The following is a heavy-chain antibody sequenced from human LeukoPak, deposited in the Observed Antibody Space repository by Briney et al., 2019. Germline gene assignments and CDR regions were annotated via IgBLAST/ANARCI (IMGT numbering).Heavy chain of an antibody. J-gene: IGHJ4*02. CDR3: ARERNYYDSSGYSTFYYFDY. CDR1: GGSISSYY. V-gene: IGHV4-4*07. Sequence: SETLSLTCTVSGGSISSYYWSWIRQPAGKGLEWIGRTYTSGSTNYNPSLKSRVTMSVDTSKNQFSLKLSSVTAADTAVYYCARERNYYDSSGYSTFYYFDYWGQGTLVTVSS. D-gene: IGHD3-22*01. CDR2: TYTSGST.